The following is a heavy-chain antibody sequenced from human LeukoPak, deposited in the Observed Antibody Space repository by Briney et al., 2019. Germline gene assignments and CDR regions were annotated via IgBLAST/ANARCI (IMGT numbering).Heavy chain of an antibody. CDR1: GFTFSSYG. D-gene: IGHD2-8*01. CDR3: ARTKLGLYDYYYYGMDV. V-gene: IGHV3-33*08. Sequence: PGGSLRLSCAASGFTFSSYGMHWVRQAQGKGLEWVAVMWYDGSNKYYADSVKGRFTISRDNSKNTLYLQMNSLRAEDTAVYYCARTKLGLYDYYYYGMDVWGQGTTVTVSS. J-gene: IGHJ6*02. CDR2: MWYDGSNK.